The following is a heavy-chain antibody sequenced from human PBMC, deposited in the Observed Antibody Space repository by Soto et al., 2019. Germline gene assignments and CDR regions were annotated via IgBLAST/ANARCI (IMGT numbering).Heavy chain of an antibody. CDR1: GGSISSYY. CDR2: IYTSGST. D-gene: IGHD3-10*01. CDR3: ARDLGPWFGELFLGWFDP. V-gene: IGHV4-4*07. Sequence: DTLSLTCTVSGGSISSYYWSWIRQPAGKGLEWIGRIYTSGSTNYNPSLKSRVTMSVDTSRNQFSLKLSSVTAADTAVYYCARDLGPWFGELFLGWFDPWGQGTLVTVSS. J-gene: IGHJ5*02.